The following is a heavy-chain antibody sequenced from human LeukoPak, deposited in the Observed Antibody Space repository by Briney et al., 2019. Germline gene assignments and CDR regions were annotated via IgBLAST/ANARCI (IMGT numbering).Heavy chain of an antibody. V-gene: IGHV4-39*07. CDR1: GGSISTSNYY. Sequence: SETLSLTCTVSGGSISTSNYYWGWIRQPPGKGLEWIGNIFYSGSTYYSPSLKSRVTISLDTSRNQFSLKLSSVTAADTAVYYCARYGFSGYIDGYYFDFWGQGTLVTVSS. J-gene: IGHJ4*02. D-gene: IGHD5-12*01. CDR3: ARYGFSGYIDGYYFDF. CDR2: IFYSGST.